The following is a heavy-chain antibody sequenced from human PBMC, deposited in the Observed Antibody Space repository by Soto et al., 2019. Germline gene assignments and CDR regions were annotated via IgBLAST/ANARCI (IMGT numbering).Heavy chain of an antibody. D-gene: IGHD4-17*01. V-gene: IGHV5-51*01. CDR1: GLSFSRYT. J-gene: IGHJ6*02. CDR2: IHPGDSDT. CDR3: TLSYGDSYYYYYGMDV. Sequence: PGESLKISCVGSGLSFSRYTVGWVRQVPGKGLEWMGVIHPGDSDTIYSPSFQGQVTISADKSTSTAYLQWSSLKASDTAMYYCTLSYGDSYYYYYGMDVWGQGTTVTVSS.